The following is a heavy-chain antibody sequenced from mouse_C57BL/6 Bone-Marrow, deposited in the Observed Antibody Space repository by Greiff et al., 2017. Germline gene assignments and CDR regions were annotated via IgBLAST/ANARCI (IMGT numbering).Heavy chain of an antibody. Sequence: VTLKVSGAELVRPGASVKLSCTASGFNIKDDYMHWVKQRPEQGLEWIGWIDPENGDTEYASKFQGKATITADTSSNTAYLQLSSLTSEDTAVYYCTTYYYGSPAWFAYWGQRTLVTVSA. D-gene: IGHD1-1*01. V-gene: IGHV14-4*01. CDR2: IDPENGDT. CDR3: TTYYYGSPAWFAY. J-gene: IGHJ3*01. CDR1: GFNIKDDY.